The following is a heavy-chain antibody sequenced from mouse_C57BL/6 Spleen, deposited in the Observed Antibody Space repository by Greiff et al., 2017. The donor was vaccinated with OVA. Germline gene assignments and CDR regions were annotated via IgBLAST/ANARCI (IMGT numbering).Heavy chain of an antibody. Sequence: QVQLQQPGAELVRPGSSVKLSCKASGYTFTSYWMHWVKQRPIQGLEWIGNIDPSDSETHYNQKFKDKATLTVDKSSNTAYMQLSILTSEDAAVYYCARYYGSSYHYAMDYWGQGTSVTVSS. CDR2: IDPSDSET. CDR1: GYTFTSYW. V-gene: IGHV1-52*01. J-gene: IGHJ4*01. CDR3: ARYYGSSYHYAMDY. D-gene: IGHD1-1*01.